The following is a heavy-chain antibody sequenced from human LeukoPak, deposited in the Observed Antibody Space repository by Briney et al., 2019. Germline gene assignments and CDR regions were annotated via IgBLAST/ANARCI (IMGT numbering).Heavy chain of an antibody. V-gene: IGHV3-30*02. CDR3: ARDSGTWFYLQD. J-gene: IGHJ1*01. D-gene: IGHD2/OR15-2a*01. CDR1: GFSFGSYG. Sequence: GGSLRLSCAASGFSFGSYGMHWVRQAPGKGPEWVAFIRYGGSHQFYADSVRGRFTISRDNPKNTLYLQMNSLRGEDTAVYFCARDSGTWFYLQDWGQGTLVTVSS. CDR2: IRYGGSHQ.